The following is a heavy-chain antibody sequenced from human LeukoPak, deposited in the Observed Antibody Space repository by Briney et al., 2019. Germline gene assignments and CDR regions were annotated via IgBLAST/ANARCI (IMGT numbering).Heavy chain of an antibody. J-gene: IGHJ4*02. CDR2: IFGGGGT. Sequence: PGGSLRLSCAAFGFTVSSNYMSWVRQAPGKGLEWVSVIFGGGGTYYGDSVRGRFTISRDNSKNTLYLQMNSLRAEDTAVYYCAKVDYGDPGAWGQGTLVTVSS. D-gene: IGHD4-17*01. CDR3: AKVDYGDPGA. V-gene: IGHV3-53*01. CDR1: GFTVSSNY.